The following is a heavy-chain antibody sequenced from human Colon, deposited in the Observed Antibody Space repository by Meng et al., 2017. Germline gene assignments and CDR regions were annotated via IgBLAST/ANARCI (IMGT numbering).Heavy chain of an antibody. J-gene: IGHJ4*02. Sequence: QVQLQEPGQGLVKPSGTRSLTCAVSGGSLSNSNWWSWVRQSTGKGLEWIGEIYHSGNTNYNPSLKSRVTISVDKSKNQFSLKVSSVTAADTAVYYCASRGFSYGYVSFWGQGTLVTVSS. CDR2: IYHSGNT. V-gene: IGHV4-4*02. CDR1: GGSLSNSNW. D-gene: IGHD5-18*01. CDR3: ASRGFSYGYVSF.